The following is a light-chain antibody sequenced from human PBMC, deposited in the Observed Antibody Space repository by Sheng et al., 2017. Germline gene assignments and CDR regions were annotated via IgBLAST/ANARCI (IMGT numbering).Light chain of an antibody. CDR2: KAS. Sequence: DIQMTQSPSTLSASVGDRVTITCRASQSISSWLAWYQQKPGKAPKLLIYKASSLESGVPSRFSGSGSGTEFTLTISSLQPDDFATYYCQQYNSYLFTFGPGPNGYQT. J-gene: IGKJ3*01. V-gene: IGKV1-5*03. CDR1: QSISSW. CDR3: QQYNSYLFT.